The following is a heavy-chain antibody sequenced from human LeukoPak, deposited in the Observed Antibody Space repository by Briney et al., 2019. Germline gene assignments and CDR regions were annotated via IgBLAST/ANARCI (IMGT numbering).Heavy chain of an antibody. J-gene: IGHJ4*02. Sequence: GGSLRLSCVVSGFTFSTYWMSWVRQAPGDGLVWVSRINTDGSSTTYADSVKGRFTISRDNAKNTLYLQMNSLRAEDTGVYYGARVGFWGQGTLVTVSS. D-gene: IGHD1-26*01. CDR3: ARVGF. CDR2: INTDGSST. V-gene: IGHV3-74*03. CDR1: GFTFSTYW.